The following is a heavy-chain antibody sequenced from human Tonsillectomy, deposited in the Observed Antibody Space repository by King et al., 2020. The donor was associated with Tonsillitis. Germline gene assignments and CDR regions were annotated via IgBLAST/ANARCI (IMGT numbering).Heavy chain of an antibody. J-gene: IGHJ4*02. CDR2: TDQNEREK. D-gene: IGHD3-16*01. CDR3: ARDSYGIDDS. V-gene: IGHV3-7*01. CDR1: GFTFTNYW. Sequence: VQLVESGGGLVQPGGSLRLSCAASGFTFTNYWMSWFRQAPGKGLEWVAHTDQNEREKNYVDSVKGRFTISRDNARNSLYLQMNSLRAEDTALYYCARDSYGIDDSWGQGTLVTVSS.